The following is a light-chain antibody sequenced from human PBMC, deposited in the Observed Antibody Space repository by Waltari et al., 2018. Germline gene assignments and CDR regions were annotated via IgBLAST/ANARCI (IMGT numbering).Light chain of an antibody. V-gene: IGLV3-10*01. Sequence: SYELTQPPSVSVSPGETARITCSGDSLPKKYAYWYRQKSGQAPGLGIFGVNKRQSGIPERNSGSTSGTLATLTSNGAQVEDEGDYYCYSIDSTGNHRVFGGGTKLTVL. CDR1: SLPKKY. CDR2: GVN. CDR3: YSIDSTGNHRV. J-gene: IGLJ3*02.